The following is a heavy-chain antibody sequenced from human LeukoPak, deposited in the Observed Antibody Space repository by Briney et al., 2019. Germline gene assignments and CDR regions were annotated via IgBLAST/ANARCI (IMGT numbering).Heavy chain of an antibody. Sequence: GGSLRLSCAASGFTFSSYAMHWVRQAPGKGLEWVAVTSYDGSNKYYADSVKGRFTISRDNSKNTLYLQMNSLRAEDTAVYYCARDSRQQLVRGTFDYWGQGTLVTVSS. CDR3: ARDSRQQLVRGTFDY. V-gene: IGHV3-30-3*01. J-gene: IGHJ4*02. CDR1: GFTFSSYA. D-gene: IGHD6-13*01. CDR2: TSYDGSNK.